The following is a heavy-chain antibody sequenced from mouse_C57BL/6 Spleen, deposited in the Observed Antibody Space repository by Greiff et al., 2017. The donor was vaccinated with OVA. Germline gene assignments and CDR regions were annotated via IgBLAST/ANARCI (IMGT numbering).Heavy chain of an antibody. CDR3: ARDPTMVTTTASYYYAMDY. J-gene: IGHJ4*01. D-gene: IGHD2-9*01. Sequence: QVQLQQSGAELARPGASVKLSCKASGYTFTSYGISWVKQRTGQGLEWIGEIYPRSGNTYYTEKFKGKAPLTADKYSSTAYMELRSLTSEDSAVYFCARDPTMVTTTASYYYAMDYWGQGTSVTVSS. V-gene: IGHV1-81*01. CDR1: GYTFTSYG. CDR2: IYPRSGNT.